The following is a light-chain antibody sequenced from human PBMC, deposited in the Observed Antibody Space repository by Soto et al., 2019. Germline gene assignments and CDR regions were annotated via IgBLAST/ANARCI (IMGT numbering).Light chain of an antibody. J-gene: IGKJ1*01. Sequence: DIQLTQSPSSLSASLGDRVTITCRASQTTNIYLNWYQQKPGKAPKLLIYAASSLQSGVPSRFSGSGSGTDFTLTISSLQFEDFATYYCQQIYRAPPTFGQGTKEEIK. V-gene: IGKV1-39*01. CDR2: AAS. CDR1: QTTNIY. CDR3: QQIYRAPPT.